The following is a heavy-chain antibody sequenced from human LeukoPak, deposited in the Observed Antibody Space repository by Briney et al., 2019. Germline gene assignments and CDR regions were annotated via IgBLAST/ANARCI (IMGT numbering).Heavy chain of an antibody. CDR1: GYTFTGYY. D-gene: IGHD3-22*01. V-gene: IGHV1-2*02. CDR3: ARQWDYYDSSGYLFDY. Sequence: ASVTGSSRASGYTFTGYYMHWVRQAPGQGVEGMGWINPNSGGTNYAQKFQGRVTMTRDTSISTAYIELSRLRSDDTAVYYCARQWDYYDSSGYLFDYWGQGTLVTVSS. J-gene: IGHJ4*02. CDR2: INPNSGGT.